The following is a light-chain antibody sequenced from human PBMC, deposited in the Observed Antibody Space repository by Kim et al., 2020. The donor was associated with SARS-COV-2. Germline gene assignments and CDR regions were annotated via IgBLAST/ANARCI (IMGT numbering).Light chain of an antibody. CDR3: QQYKSYPPT. CDR1: QDVNIY. J-gene: IGKJ5*01. V-gene: IGKV1-16*02. CDR2: AAS. Sequence: ASIGYRVSITCRASQDVNIYLAWFQQKPGKAPKSLIYAASSLQSGVPSKFSGSGSGTEFTLTIVNLQPEDLAIYYCQQYKSYPPTFGQGTRLEIK.